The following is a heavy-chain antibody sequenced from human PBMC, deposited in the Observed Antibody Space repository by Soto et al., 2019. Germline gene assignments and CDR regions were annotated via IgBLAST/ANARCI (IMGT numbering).Heavy chain of an antibody. CDR2: ISAYNGNT. CDR1: GYTFTSYG. D-gene: IGHD2-2*01. Sequence: QVQLVQSGAEVKKPGASVKVSCKASGYTFTSYGISWVRQAPGQGLEWMGWISAYNGNTNYAQKLQGRVTMTTDTSTSTAYMELRSLRSDDTAVYYCARVGRYCSSTSCHTPHDAFDIWGQGTMVTVSS. J-gene: IGHJ3*02. CDR3: ARVGRYCSSTSCHTPHDAFDI. V-gene: IGHV1-18*01.